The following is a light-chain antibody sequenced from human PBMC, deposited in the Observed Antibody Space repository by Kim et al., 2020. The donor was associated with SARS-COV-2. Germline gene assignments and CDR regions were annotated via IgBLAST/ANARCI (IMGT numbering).Light chain of an antibody. CDR2: AAS. V-gene: IGKV1-9*01. Sequence: ASVGDRVTITCRASQGMRNSLAWYQQKPGKVPKPLIYAASTLQSGVPLRFSGSGSGTDFTLTISSLQPEDFATYYCQQHNSYSLTFGGGTKVDIK. CDR3: QQHNSYSLT. CDR1: QGMRNS. J-gene: IGKJ4*01.